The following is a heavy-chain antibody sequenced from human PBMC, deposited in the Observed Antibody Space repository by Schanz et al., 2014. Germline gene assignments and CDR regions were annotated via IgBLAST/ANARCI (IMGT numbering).Heavy chain of an antibody. CDR3: AKKAGSGTPYFDY. CDR1: GFTFSTYA. CDR2: ISGSAGFT. Sequence: EVQLVESGGGFVQPGGSLRLSCAASGFTFSTYAMNWVRQAPGKGLEWVSSISGSAGFTYYADSVQGRFTISRDNSKNTLYLQMNSLRAEDTAVYYCAKKAGSGTPYFDYWGQGTLVTVSS. V-gene: IGHV3-23*04. J-gene: IGHJ4*02. D-gene: IGHD3-10*01.